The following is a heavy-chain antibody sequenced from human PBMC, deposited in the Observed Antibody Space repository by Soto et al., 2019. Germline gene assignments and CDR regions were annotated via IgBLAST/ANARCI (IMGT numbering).Heavy chain of an antibody. CDR2: INPGNGDT. CDR1: GDTFSRHY. CDR3: ATRVKGDFDV. D-gene: IGHD3-3*01. J-gene: IGHJ6*01. V-gene: IGHV1-46*03. Sequence: QVQLMQPGAEVMKPGASITVSCKASGDTFSRHYVHWVRQAPGQGLEWMGRINPGNGDTTYSQECQGRVGLTRDTSTNTVYMDLSSLRSDDTAVYYCATRVKGDFDVWGQGTTVVVS.